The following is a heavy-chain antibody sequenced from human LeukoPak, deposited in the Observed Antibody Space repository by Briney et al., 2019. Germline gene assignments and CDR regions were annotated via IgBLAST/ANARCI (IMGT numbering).Heavy chain of an antibody. V-gene: IGHV3-30*03. Sequence: GGSLRLSCAASGFTFSSYGMHWVRQAPGKGLEWVAVISYDGSNKYYADSVKGRFTISRDNSKNTLYLQMNSLRAEDTAVYYCAREYYYDSSGYMVGGAFDIWGQGTMVTVSS. CDR1: GFTFSSYG. CDR3: AREYYYDSSGYMVGGAFDI. J-gene: IGHJ3*02. D-gene: IGHD3-22*01. CDR2: ISYDGSNK.